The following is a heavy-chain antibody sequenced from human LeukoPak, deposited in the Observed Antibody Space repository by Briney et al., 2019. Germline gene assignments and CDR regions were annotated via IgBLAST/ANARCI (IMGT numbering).Heavy chain of an antibody. CDR2: INHSGST. D-gene: IGHD3-3*01. CDR3: ARGLGGRRITIFGVVGRPFDP. J-gene: IGHJ5*02. Sequence: PSETLSLTCAVYGGSFSGYYWSWIRQPPGKGLEWIGEINHSGSTNYNPSLKSRVTMSVDTSKNQFSLKLSSVTAADTAVYYCARGLGGRRITIFGVVGRPFDPWGQGTLVTVSS. V-gene: IGHV4-34*01. CDR1: GGSFSGYY.